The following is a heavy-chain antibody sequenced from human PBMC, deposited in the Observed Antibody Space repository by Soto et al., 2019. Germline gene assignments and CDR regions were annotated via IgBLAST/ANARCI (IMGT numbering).Heavy chain of an antibody. CDR2: IYPSVSS. V-gene: IGHV4-38-2*02. CDR1: GFAISRGYY. Sequence: PSETLSLTCSVSGFAISRGYYWSWVRQPPGKRLEWIGSIYPSVSSSHNPSLATRLGLSIDASKNQFTLNLTSVTAADTALYFCAREKVGTTFFDNWGPGIQVTVSS. CDR3: AREKVGTTFFDN. D-gene: IGHD2-21*02. J-gene: IGHJ4*02.